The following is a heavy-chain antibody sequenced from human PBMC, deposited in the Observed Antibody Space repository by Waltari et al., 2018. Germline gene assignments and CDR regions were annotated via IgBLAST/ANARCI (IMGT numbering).Heavy chain of an antibody. V-gene: IGHV1-18*04. Sequence: QVQLVQSGAEVKKPGASVKVSCKASVYTFSTYGIRWVRQAPGQGLEWMGWISPFNSNTNYAQKFEGRVTLTTDTSTSTAYMELRSLKSDDTAVYYCATAVGGNMESDYWGQGTLVTVSS. CDR3: ATAVGGNMESDY. CDR2: ISPFNSNT. J-gene: IGHJ4*02. CDR1: VYTFSTYG. D-gene: IGHD6-19*01.